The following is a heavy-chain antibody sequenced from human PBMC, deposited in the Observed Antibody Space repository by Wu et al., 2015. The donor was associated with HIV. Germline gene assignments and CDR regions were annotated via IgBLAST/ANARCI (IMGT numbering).Heavy chain of an antibody. V-gene: IGHV1-2*02. J-gene: IGHJ4*02. Sequence: QVQLVQSGAEVKKPGASVKVSCKASGYTFTGYYMHWVRQAPGQGLEWMGWINPNSGGTNYAQKFQGRVTMTRDTSISTAYMELSRLRSDDTAVYYCARDQYDYVWGSQEFDYWGQGTLVTVSS. CDR1: GYTFTGYY. CDR3: ARDQYDYVWGSQEFDY. D-gene: IGHD3-16*01. CDR2: INPNSGGT.